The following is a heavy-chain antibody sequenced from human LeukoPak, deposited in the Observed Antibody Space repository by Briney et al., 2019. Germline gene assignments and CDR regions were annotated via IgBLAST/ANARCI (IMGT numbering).Heavy chain of an antibody. D-gene: IGHD3-10*01. CDR1: GFTFSSYW. V-gene: IGHV3-7*03. J-gene: IGHJ4*02. Sequence: GGSLRLSCAASGFTFSSYWMSWVRQAPGKGLEWVANINQDGSGKYYVDSVKGRFTISRDNAKNSLYLQMNSLRAEDTALYFCAKDKEGVIDYWGQGTLVTVSS. CDR2: INQDGSGK. CDR3: AKDKEGVIDY.